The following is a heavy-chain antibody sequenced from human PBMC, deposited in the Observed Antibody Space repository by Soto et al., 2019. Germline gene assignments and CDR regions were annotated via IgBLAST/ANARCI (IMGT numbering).Heavy chain of an antibody. V-gene: IGHV3-23*01. CDR3: AKGSAPVRPYYFDF. CDR2: ISGGGGST. CDR1: GFTFSTSP. J-gene: IGHJ4*02. D-gene: IGHD6-6*01. Sequence: GGSLRLSCAASGFTFSTSPMSWVRRAPGEGLEWVSAISGGGGSTYYADSVKGRFTISRDNSKNTVFLQMSSLRAEDTAVYYCAKGSAPVRPYYFDFWGQGTLVTVSS.